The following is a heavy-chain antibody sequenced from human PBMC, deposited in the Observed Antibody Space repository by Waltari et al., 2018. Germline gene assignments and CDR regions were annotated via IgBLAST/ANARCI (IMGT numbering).Heavy chain of an antibody. J-gene: IGHJ6*03. V-gene: IGHV4-59*11. D-gene: IGHD3-3*01. Sequence: QVQLQESGPGLVKPSETLSLTCTVSGGSISRHYWSWIRQPPGKGLEWIGYIYYSGSTNYNPSLKSRVTISVDTSKNQFSLKLSSVTAADTAVYYCARNLEWYAHYYMDVWGKGTTVTVSS. CDR1: GGSISRHY. CDR2: IYYSGST. CDR3: ARNLEWYAHYYMDV.